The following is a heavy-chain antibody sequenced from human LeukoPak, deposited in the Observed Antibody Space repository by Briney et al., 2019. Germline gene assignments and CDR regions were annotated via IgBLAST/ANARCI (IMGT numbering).Heavy chain of an antibody. CDR3: ARGAQYYDILTGYYSTALFDY. D-gene: IGHD3-9*01. CDR2: IYYSGST. CDR1: GGSISSYY. V-gene: IGHV4-59*01. J-gene: IGHJ4*02. Sequence: SETLSLTCAVSGGSISSYYWSWIRQPPGKGLEWIGYIYYSGSTNYNPSLKSRVTISVDTSKNQFSLKLSSVTAADTAVYYCARGAQYYDILTGYYSTALFDYWGQGTLVTVSS.